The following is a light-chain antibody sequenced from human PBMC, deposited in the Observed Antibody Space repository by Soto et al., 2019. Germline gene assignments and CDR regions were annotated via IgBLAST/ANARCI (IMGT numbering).Light chain of an antibody. V-gene: IGKV3-20*01. CDR2: DAS. CDR1: QSVSSY. Sequence: EIVLTQSPGTLSLSPGERATLSCGASQSVSSYLAWYQQKPGQAPRLLIYDASSRAPGIPDRFSGSGSGTGFTLTIRRLEPEDFAVYYCQHYDNTPTFGGGTKVDIK. J-gene: IGKJ4*01. CDR3: QHYDNTPT.